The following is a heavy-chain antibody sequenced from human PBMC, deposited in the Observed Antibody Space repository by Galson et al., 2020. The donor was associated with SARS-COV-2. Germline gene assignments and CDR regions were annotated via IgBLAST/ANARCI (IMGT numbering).Heavy chain of an antibody. Sequence: SETLSLTCTVSGGSISSGGYYWSWIRQHPGKGLEWIGYIYYSGSTYYNPSLKSRVTISVDTSKNQFSLKLSSVTAADTAVYYCARDEFVIAVRSGYDLHRPHYYYYYGMDVWGQGTTVTVSS. CDR3: ARDEFVIAVRSGYDLHRPHYYYYYGMDV. CDR1: GGSISSGGYY. J-gene: IGHJ6*02. V-gene: IGHV4-31*03. CDR2: IYYSGST. D-gene: IGHD5-12*01.